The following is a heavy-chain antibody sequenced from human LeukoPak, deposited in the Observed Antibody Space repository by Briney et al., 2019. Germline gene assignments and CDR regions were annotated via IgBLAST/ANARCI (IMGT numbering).Heavy chain of an antibody. CDR3: AGYCSVEMANDY. Sequence: GESLKISCKGSGYSCTGYWNGWVRQKPGEGVEWMVIIYPGESDTRYSASFQGQVPISADKSISTAYLQWSSLKASDTAMYYCAGYCSVEMANDYWGQGTLVTVSS. CDR1: GYSCTGYW. V-gene: IGHV5-51*01. D-gene: IGHD5-24*01. J-gene: IGHJ4*02. CDR2: IYPGESDT.